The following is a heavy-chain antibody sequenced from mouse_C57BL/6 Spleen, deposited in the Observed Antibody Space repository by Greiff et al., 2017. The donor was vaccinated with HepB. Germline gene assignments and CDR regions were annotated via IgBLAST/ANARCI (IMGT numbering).Heavy chain of an antibody. D-gene: IGHD5-5*01. CDR3: ARDYHGYFDV. CDR2: IYPGDGDT. Sequence: VQLQQSGPELVKPGASVKISCKASGYAFSSSWMNWVKQRPGKGLEWIGRIYPGDGDTNYNGKFKGKATLTADKSSSTAYMQLSSLTSEDSAVYFCARDYHGYFDVWGTGTTVTVSS. V-gene: IGHV1-82*01. J-gene: IGHJ1*03. CDR1: GYAFSSSW.